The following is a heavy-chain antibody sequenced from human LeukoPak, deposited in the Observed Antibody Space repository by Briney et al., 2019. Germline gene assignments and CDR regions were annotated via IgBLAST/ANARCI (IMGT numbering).Heavy chain of an antibody. CDR3: TRVGKGFWSGFKMGG. CDR2: ISYDRSNN. CDR1: GFTFSSYA. Sequence: GGSLRLSCAASGFTFSSYAMHWVRQAPGKGREWVAFISYDRSNNYHADSVKGRFTISRDNDKNSLYLQMNSLRVEDTAVYFCTRVGKGFWSGFKMGGWGTGTTVAAAS. D-gene: IGHD3-3*01. V-gene: IGHV3-30*04. J-gene: IGHJ6*04.